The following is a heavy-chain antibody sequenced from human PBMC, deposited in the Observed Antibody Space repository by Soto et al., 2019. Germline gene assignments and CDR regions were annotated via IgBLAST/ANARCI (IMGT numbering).Heavy chain of an antibody. J-gene: IGHJ6*02. D-gene: IGHD2-2*01. Sequence: EVQLLESGGGLVQPGGSLRLSCAASGFTFSTYAMTWVRQAPGKGLKWVSDLSASGATTYHADSVKGRFTISRDDSENTLYLQMNSLRADDTAVYYCAQGLCGRQYYYYDRDVGGHGTTVTVSS. V-gene: IGHV3-23*01. CDR2: LSASGATT. CDR1: GFTFSTYA. CDR3: AQGLCGRQYYYYDRDV.